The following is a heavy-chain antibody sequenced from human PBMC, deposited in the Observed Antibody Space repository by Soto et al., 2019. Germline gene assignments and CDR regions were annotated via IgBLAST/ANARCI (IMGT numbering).Heavy chain of an antibody. CDR3: ARGYYGSGRLHYYCYGMDV. CDR1: GGSISSGGYY. J-gene: IGHJ6*02. Sequence: QVQLQESGPGLVKPSQTLSLTCTVSGGSISSGGYYWSWIRQHPGKGLEWIGYIYYSGSTYYNPSLQSRFTISVDTSKNQSSLKLSSVTAADTAVYYCARGYYGSGRLHYYCYGMDVWGQGTTVTVSS. CDR2: IYYSGST. V-gene: IGHV4-31*03. D-gene: IGHD3-10*01.